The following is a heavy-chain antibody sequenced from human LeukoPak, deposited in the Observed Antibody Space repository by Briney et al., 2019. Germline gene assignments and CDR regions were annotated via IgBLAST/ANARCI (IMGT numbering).Heavy chain of an antibody. J-gene: IGHJ1*01. CDR1: GFTFSSYA. D-gene: IGHD1/OR15-1a*01. CDR2: ISYTGSNK. V-gene: IGHV3-30*04. Sequence: GRSLRLSCAASGFTFSSYAMHWVRQAPGKGLEWVAVISYTGSNKYYADSVKGRFTISRDNSKNTLSLQMNSLRAEDTAVYYCAKGGEQVTWNFQNWGQGTLVTVSS. CDR3: AKGGEQVTWNFQN.